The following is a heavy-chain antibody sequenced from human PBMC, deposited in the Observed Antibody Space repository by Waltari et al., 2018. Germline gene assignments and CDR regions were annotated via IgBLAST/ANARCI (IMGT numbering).Heavy chain of an antibody. D-gene: IGHD3-10*01. Sequence: QVQLQESDPGLVKPSETLSLTCTVSGGSIRSHSWSWIRQPPGKGLEWIGYIYYTGSTDYNPSLKRRVTISVDTSKNQFSLKLSSVTAADTAVYYCARDFYFGLGYYLDYWGQGTLVTVSS. CDR3: ARDFYFGLGYYLDY. J-gene: IGHJ4*02. CDR2: IYYTGST. V-gene: IGHV4-59*11. CDR1: GGSIRSHS.